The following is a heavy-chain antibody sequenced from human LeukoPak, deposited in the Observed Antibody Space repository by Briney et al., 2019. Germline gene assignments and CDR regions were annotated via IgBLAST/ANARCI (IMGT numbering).Heavy chain of an antibody. V-gene: IGHV1-2*02. Sequence: ASVKVSCKASGYTFTGAYMHWVRQAPGQGLEWMGWINPNSGGTNYAQKFQGRVTMTRDTSISTAYMELSRLRSDDTAVYYCARGVLRYFDWLLPFDYWGQGTLVTVSS. CDR2: INPNSGGT. J-gene: IGHJ4*02. CDR1: GYTFTGAY. D-gene: IGHD3-9*01. CDR3: ARGVLRYFDWLLPFDY.